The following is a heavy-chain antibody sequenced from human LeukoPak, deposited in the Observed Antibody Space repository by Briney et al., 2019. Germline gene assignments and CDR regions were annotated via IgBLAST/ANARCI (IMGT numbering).Heavy chain of an antibody. CDR2: ISGSGGST. Sequence: GGSLRLSCAASGFIFDDYGMSWVRQAPGKGLEWVSAISGSGGSTYYADSVKGRFTISRDNSKNTLYLQMNSLRAEDTAVYYCAKNMVRGVIIAEHFDYWGQGTLVTVSS. J-gene: IGHJ4*02. D-gene: IGHD3-10*01. CDR1: GFIFDDYG. V-gene: IGHV3-23*01. CDR3: AKNMVRGVIIAEHFDY.